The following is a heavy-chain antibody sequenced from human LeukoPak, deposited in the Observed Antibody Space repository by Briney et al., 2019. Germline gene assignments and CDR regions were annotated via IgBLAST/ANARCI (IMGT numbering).Heavy chain of an antibody. CDR2: ISSSGSPI. Sequence: GGSLRLSCAAPGFTFSDYNMNWIRQAPGKGLEWVSYISSSGSPIYYADSVKGRFTISRDNARNSLYLQMSSLKAEDTAVYYCARESEWKIDYWGQGTLVTVSS. J-gene: IGHJ4*02. CDR1: GFTFSDYN. D-gene: IGHD3-3*01. V-gene: IGHV3-11*01. CDR3: ARESEWKIDY.